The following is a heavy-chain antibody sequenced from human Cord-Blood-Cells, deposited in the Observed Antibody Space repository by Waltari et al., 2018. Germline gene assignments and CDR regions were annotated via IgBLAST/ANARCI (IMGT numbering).Heavy chain of an antibody. V-gene: IGHV3-33*01. CDR3: ARDSDISFDY. CDR1: GFTFSIYG. J-gene: IGHJ4*02. Sequence: GFTFSIYGMHWVRQAPGKGLEWVAVIWYDGSNKYYADSVKGRFTISRDNSKNTLYLQMNSLRAEDTAVYYCARDSDISFDYWGPGTLVTVSS. CDR2: IWYDGSNK. D-gene: IGHD2-15*01.